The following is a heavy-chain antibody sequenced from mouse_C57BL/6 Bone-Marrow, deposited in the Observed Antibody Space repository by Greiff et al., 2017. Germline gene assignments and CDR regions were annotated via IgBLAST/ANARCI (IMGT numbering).Heavy chain of an antibody. CDR3: ARIRDGTYSDFDY. J-gene: IGHJ2*01. D-gene: IGHD2-10*01. Sequence: VQLQQSGAELATPGASVKLSCKASGYTFTSYWMHWVKPRPGQGLEWIGYINPSSGYTKYNQKFKDKATLTADKSSSTAYMQLSSLTYEDSAVYYSARIRDGTYSDFDYWGQGTTLTVSS. V-gene: IGHV1-7*01. CDR2: INPSSGYT. CDR1: GYTFTSYW.